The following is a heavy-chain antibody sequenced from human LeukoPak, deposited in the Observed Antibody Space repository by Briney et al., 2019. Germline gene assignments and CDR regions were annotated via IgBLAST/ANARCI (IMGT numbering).Heavy chain of an antibody. D-gene: IGHD6-13*01. CDR3: ARWGSSSWYVGLVPFDY. CDR2: INHSGST. J-gene: IGHJ4*02. Sequence: SETLSLTCAVYGGSFSGYYWSWIRQPPGKGLEWIGGINHSGSTNYNPSLKSRVTVSVDTSKKQFTLKLSSVTAADTAVYYCARWGSSSWYVGLVPFDYWGQGTLVTVSS. V-gene: IGHV4-34*01. CDR1: GGSFSGYY.